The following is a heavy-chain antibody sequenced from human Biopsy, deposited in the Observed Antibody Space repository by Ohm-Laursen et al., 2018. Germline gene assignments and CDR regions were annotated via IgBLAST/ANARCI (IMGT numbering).Heavy chain of an antibody. CDR3: ARATNSTGWPYYYFYGMDV. D-gene: IGHD2/OR15-2a*01. Sequence: GTLFLTCPVSGGSISSDYWSWIRQTPGKGLEWIGYIYYSGSTNYNPSLKSRVTISVDTSKNQFSLRLNSVTAADTAVYYCARATNSTGWPYYYFYGMDVWGQGTTVTVSS. J-gene: IGHJ6*02. V-gene: IGHV4-59*01. CDR1: GGSISSDY. CDR2: IYYSGST.